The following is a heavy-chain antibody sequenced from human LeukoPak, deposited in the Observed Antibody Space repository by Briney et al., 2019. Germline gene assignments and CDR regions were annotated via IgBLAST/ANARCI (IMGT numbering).Heavy chain of an antibody. D-gene: IGHD3-3*01. CDR2: VSGSGGST. J-gene: IGHJ3*02. V-gene: IGHV3-23*01. Sequence: GGSLRLSCVASEFTFNNYAMNWVRQAPGKGLEWVAAVSGSGGSTYHADSVRGRFTISRDNSKNTLYLQMSSLRVEDTAVYHCAKGLSASGRFNAFDIWGQGTMVTVSS. CDR3: AKGLSASGRFNAFDI. CDR1: EFTFNNYA.